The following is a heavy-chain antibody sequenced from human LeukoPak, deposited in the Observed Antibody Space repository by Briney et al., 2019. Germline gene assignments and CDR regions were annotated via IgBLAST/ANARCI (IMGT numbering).Heavy chain of an antibody. CDR2: ISAYNGNT. CDR3: ARDPLVYYDSSGYSYFDY. V-gene: IGHV1-18*01. D-gene: IGHD3-22*01. Sequence: ASVTVSCKASGYTFTSYGISWVRQAPGQGLEWMGWISAYNGNTNYAQKLQGRVTMTTDTSTSTAYMELRSLRSDDTAVYYCARDPLVYYDSSGYSYFDYWGQGTLVTVSS. J-gene: IGHJ4*02. CDR1: GYTFTSYG.